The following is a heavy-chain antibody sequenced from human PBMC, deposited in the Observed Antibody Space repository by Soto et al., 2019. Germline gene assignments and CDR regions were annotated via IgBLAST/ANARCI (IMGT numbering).Heavy chain of an antibody. Sequence: PSEXLSLPCAVDGGTFSGYYWSWIRQPPGKGLEWIGEINHSGSANYNPSLKSRVTISVDTSKNQFSLKLSSVTAADTAVYYCARGIAEYYYDSSGYYYDDYWGQGTLVTVS. CDR3: ARGIAEYYYDSSGYYYDDY. CDR1: GGTFSGYY. J-gene: IGHJ4*02. D-gene: IGHD3-22*01. CDR2: INHSGSA. V-gene: IGHV4-34*01.